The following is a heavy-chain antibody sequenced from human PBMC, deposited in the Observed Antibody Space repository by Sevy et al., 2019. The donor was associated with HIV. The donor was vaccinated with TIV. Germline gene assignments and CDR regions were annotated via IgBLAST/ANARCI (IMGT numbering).Heavy chain of an antibody. J-gene: IGHJ4*02. D-gene: IGHD3-10*01. CDR3: TTGPADNRMVRGMSVGGYFDY. V-gene: IGHV3-15*01. CDR2: IKSETDGGTT. CDR1: GFTFSNAW. Sequence: GGSLRLSCAASGFTFSNAWMSWVRQAPGKGLEWVGRIKSETDGGTTNYAAPVKGRFTISRDDSKNTLYLQMNSLKTEDTAVYYCTTGPADNRMVRGMSVGGYFDYWGQGTRVTVS.